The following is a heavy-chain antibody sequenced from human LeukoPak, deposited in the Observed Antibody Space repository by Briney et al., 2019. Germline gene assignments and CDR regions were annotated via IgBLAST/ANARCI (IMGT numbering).Heavy chain of an antibody. CDR1: GGSISSSSYY. D-gene: IGHD3-10*01. Sequence: SENLSLTCTVSGGSISSSSYYWGWIRQPPGKGLEWIGSIYYSGSTYYNPSLKSRVTISVDTSKNQFSLKLSSVTAADTAVYYCARLNGSGSYYYYYYYMDVWGKGTTVTVSS. CDR2: IYYSGST. V-gene: IGHV4-39*07. CDR3: ARLNGSGSYYYYYYYMDV. J-gene: IGHJ6*03.